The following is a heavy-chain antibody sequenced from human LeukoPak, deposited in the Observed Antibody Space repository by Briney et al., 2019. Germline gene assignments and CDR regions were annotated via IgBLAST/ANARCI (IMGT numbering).Heavy chain of an antibody. J-gene: IGHJ4*02. CDR1: GYTFTSYY. CDR2: INPSGGST. Sequence: APVKVSFKASGYTFTSYYMHWVRQAPGQGLEWMGIINPSGGSTSYAQKFQGRVTMTRDTSTSTVYMELSSLRSEDTAVYYCARPIVGATMPDYWGQGTLVTVSS. D-gene: IGHD1-26*01. V-gene: IGHV1-46*01. CDR3: ARPIVGATMPDY.